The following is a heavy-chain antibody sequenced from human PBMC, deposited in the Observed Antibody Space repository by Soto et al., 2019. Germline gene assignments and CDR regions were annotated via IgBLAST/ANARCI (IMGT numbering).Heavy chain of an antibody. V-gene: IGHV3-23*01. CDR3: AKKGAGWLQTNIDY. J-gene: IGHJ4*02. CDR1: GFIFSTYA. Sequence: PGGSLRLSCAASGFIFSTYAMSWVRQAPGKGLEWVSVIDGSGGNTYYADSVKGRFTVSRDNSKNTLYLQMNSLRAEDTAVYYCAKKGAGWLQTNIDYWGQGTLVTVSS. D-gene: IGHD5-12*01. CDR2: IDGSGGNT.